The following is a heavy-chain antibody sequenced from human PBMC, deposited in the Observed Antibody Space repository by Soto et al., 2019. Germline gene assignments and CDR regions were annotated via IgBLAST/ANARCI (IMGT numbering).Heavy chain of an antibody. CDR1: GFTFSSYA. Sequence: GGSLRLSCAASGFTFSSYAMSWVRQAPGKGLEWVSAISGSGGSTYYADSVKGRFTISRDNSKNTLYLQMNSLRAEDTAVYYCAKHARSRKAAAGTGYYCMDVWGQGTTVTV. CDR2: ISGSGGST. V-gene: IGHV3-23*01. J-gene: IGHJ6*02. CDR3: AKHARSRKAAAGTGYYCMDV. D-gene: IGHD6-13*01.